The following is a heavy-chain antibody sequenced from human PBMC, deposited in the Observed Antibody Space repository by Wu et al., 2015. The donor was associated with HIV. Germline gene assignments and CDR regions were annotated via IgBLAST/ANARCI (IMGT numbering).Heavy chain of an antibody. V-gene: IGHV1-2*02. J-gene: IGHJ2*01. CDR3: ARDPINYDFWSGLPNWYFDL. CDR1: GYTFTGYY. D-gene: IGHD3-3*01. CDR2: INPNSGGT. Sequence: QVQLVQSGAEVKKPGASVKVSCKASGYTFTGYYMHWVRQAPGQGLEWMGWINPNSGGTNYAQKFQGRVTMTRDTSISTAYMELSRLRSDDTAVYYCARDPINYDFWSGLPNWYFDLWGRGTLVTVSS.